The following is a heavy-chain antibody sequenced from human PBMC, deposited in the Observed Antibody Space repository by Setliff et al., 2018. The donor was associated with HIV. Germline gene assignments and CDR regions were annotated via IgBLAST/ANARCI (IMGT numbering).Heavy chain of an antibody. CDR2: MNPASGST. D-gene: IGHD6-13*01. Sequence: ASVKVSCKASGYTFISFDINWVRQATGQGPEWMGWMNPASGSTGYAQKFQGRITMTRNASINTAYMELNSLTFDDTAMYHCARARYGVAAVGYWGQGTPVTVSS. J-gene: IGHJ4*02. CDR3: ARARYGVAAVGY. CDR1: GYTFISFD. V-gene: IGHV1-8*01.